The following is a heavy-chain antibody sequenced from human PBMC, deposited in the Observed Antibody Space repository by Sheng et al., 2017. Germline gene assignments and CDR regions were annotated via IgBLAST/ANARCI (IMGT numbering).Heavy chain of an antibody. V-gene: IGHV4-39*07. J-gene: IGHJ1*01. D-gene: IGHD1-26*01. CDR3: ARDRGXYYVTLQH. CDR1: GGSISSTTYY. Sequence: QLQLQESGPGLVKPSETLSLTCTVSGGSISSTTYYWGWIRQPPGKGLEWIGSIYYSGSTYYNPSLKSRVTISVDTSKNQFSLKMSSVTAADTAVYYCARDRGXYYVTLQHWGQGTLVTVSS. CDR2: IYYSGST.